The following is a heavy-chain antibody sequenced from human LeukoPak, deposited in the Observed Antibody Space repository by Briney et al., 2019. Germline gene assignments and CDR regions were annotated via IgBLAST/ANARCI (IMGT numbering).Heavy chain of an antibody. CDR1: GASIRSTNYY. V-gene: IGHV4-39*07. CDR3: ARVNWVRYIDY. J-gene: IGHJ4*02. CDR2: IYYSGST. Sequence: SETLSLTCTVSGASIRSTNYYWGWIRQPPGKGLEWIGSIYYSGSTDYSPSLKSRVTISVDTSKNQFSLKLSSVTAADTAVHYCARVNWVRYIDYWGQGTLVTVSS. D-gene: IGHD7-27*01.